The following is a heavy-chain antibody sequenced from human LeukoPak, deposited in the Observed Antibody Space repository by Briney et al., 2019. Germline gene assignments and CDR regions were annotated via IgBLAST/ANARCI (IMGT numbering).Heavy chain of an antibody. V-gene: IGHV3-30-3*01. D-gene: IGHD3-22*01. CDR1: GFTFSSYA. CDR2: ISYDGSNK. J-gene: IGHJ3*02. CDR3: ARDQVTIAAYDIDAFDI. Sequence: GGSLRLSCAASGFTFSSYAMHWVRQAPGKGLEWVAVISYDGSNKYYADSVKGRFTISRDNSKNTLYLQTNSLRAEDTAVYYCARDQVTIAAYDIDAFDIWGQGTMVTVSS.